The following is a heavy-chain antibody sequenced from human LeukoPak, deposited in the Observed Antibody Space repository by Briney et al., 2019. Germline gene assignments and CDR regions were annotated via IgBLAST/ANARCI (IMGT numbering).Heavy chain of an antibody. Sequence: PGGSLRLSCAASGFTFSDHYMDWVRQAPGKGLEWVGRIRNKANSHTTEYAASVKDRFTISRDDSKNSLYLQMNSLKTEDTGVYYCVTVSSFDYWGQGTLVTVSS. CDR1: GFTFSDHY. V-gene: IGHV3-72*01. CDR2: IRNKANSHTT. CDR3: VTVSSFDY. J-gene: IGHJ4*02.